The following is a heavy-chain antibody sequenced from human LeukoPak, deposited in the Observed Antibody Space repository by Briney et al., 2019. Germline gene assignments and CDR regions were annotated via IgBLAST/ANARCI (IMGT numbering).Heavy chain of an antibody. D-gene: IGHD3-22*01. CDR1: GGSITNNY. CDR3: ARLLDYDTSGYPDTFDI. V-gene: IGHV4-59*01. Sequence: SETLSLTCTVSGGSITNNYWSWIRQPPGKGLEWIGYIYYSGSTNYKPSLKSRVTISVDTSKNHFSLKLNSLTAVDMAVYYCARLLDYDTSGYPDTFDIWGQGTMVTVSS. CDR2: IYYSGST. J-gene: IGHJ3*02.